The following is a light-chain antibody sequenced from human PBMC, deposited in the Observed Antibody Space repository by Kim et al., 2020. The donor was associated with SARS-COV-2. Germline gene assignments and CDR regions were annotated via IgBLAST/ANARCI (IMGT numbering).Light chain of an antibody. CDR1: SLRSYY. V-gene: IGLV3-19*01. J-gene: IGLJ2*01. Sequence: ALGQTVRITCQGDSLRSYYASWYQQNPGQAPVLVMYAKNNRPSGIPDRFSGSSSGNTASLTITGAQAEDEADYYCKSRDTSGYLLVFGGGTQLTVL. CDR3: KSRDTSGYLLV. CDR2: AKN.